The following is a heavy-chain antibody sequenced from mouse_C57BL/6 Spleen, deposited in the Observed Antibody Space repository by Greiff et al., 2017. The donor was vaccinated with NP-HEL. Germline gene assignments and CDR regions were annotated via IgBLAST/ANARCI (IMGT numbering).Heavy chain of an antibody. CDR1: GYTFTSYW. V-gene: IGHV1-61*01. J-gene: IGHJ2*01. CDR3: ARGTYYGSPYYFDY. CDR2: IYPSDSET. D-gene: IGHD1-1*01. Sequence: VQLQQPGAELVRPGSSVKLSCKASGYTFTSYWMDWVKQRPGQGLEWIGNIYPSDSETHYNQKFKDKATLTVDKSSSTAYMQLSSLTSEDSAVYYCARGTYYGSPYYFDYWGQGTTLTVSS.